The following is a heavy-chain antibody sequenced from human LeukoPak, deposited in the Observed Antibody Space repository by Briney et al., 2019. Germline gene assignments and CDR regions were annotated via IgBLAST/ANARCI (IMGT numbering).Heavy chain of an antibody. CDR1: GFTFSSYG. Sequence: GGSLRLSCAASGFTFSSYGMSWVRQAPGKGLEYVSAISSNGGSTYYANSVKGRFTISRDNSKNTLYLQMGSLRAEDMAVYYCARGDDSSGYYFADAFDIWGQGTMVTVSS. J-gene: IGHJ3*02. V-gene: IGHV3-64*01. CDR3: ARGDDSSGYYFADAFDI. CDR2: ISSNGGST. D-gene: IGHD3-22*01.